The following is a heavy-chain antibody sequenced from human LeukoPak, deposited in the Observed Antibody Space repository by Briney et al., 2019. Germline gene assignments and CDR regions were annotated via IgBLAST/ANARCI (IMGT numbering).Heavy chain of an antibody. D-gene: IGHD3/OR15-3a*01. CDR1: GGTFSSYA. J-gene: IGHJ4*02. CDR3: ATWTGRGYLFDY. CDR2: IIPIFGTA. Sequence: SVKVSCKASGGTFSSYAISWVRQAPGQGLEWMGGIIPIFGTANYAQKFQGRVTITTDESTSTAYMKLSSLRSEDTAVYYCATWTGRGYLFDYWGQGTLVTVSS. V-gene: IGHV1-69*05.